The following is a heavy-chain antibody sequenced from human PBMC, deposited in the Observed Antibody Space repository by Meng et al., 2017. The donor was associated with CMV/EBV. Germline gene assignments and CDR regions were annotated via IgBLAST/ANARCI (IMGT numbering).Heavy chain of an antibody. Sequence: GESLKISRKGSGYSFTSYWIGWVRQMPGKGLEWMGIIYPGDSDTRYSPSFQGQVTISADKSISTAYLQWSSLKASDTAMYYCARSGYCSSTSCYTAYGMDVWGQGTTVTVSS. CDR2: IYPGDSDT. CDR1: GYSFTSYW. J-gene: IGHJ6*02. V-gene: IGHV5-51*01. CDR3: ARSGYCSSTSCYTAYGMDV. D-gene: IGHD2-2*02.